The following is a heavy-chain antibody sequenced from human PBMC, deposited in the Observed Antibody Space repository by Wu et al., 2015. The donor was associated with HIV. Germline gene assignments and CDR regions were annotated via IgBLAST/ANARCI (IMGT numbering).Heavy chain of an antibody. Sequence: QARLIQSTGEMKKPGASVKMSCKASAYSFIDFYIHWVRQAPGHGLEWVGIINPSSGSTSYAQNFKGRVTMSRDTSTATVYMELSSLRSEDTAVYSCARAGGFCSGTSCLDLWGQGTLVT. V-gene: IGHV1-46*01. CDR3: ARAGGFCSGTSCLDL. D-gene: IGHD2-2*03. J-gene: IGHJ5*02. CDR2: INPSSGST. CDR1: AYSFIDFY.